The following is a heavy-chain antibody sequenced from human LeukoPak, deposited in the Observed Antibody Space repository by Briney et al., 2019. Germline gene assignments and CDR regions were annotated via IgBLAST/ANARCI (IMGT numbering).Heavy chain of an antibody. J-gene: IGHJ4*02. Sequence: SQTLSLTCVVSGDSFSRSRAGWTWVRPSPSRGLGWLGRTYDRSKWYYDYAASVQGRITINPDTSKNQVSLQLKSVTTEDTAVYYCARDKWLDTFFDYWGQGILVTVSS. CDR1: GDSFSRSRAG. CDR2: TYDRSKWYY. V-gene: IGHV6-1*01. CDR3: ARDKWLDTFFDY. D-gene: IGHD6-19*01.